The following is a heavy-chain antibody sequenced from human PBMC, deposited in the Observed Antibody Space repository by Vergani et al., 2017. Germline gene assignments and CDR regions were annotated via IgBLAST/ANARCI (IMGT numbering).Heavy chain of an antibody. V-gene: IGHV2-5*01. CDR2: IYWNDDK. Sequence: QITLKESGPTLVKPTQTLTLTCTFSGFSLSTSGVGVGWIRQPPGKALEWLALIYWNDDKRYSPSLKSRLTITKDTSKNQVVLTMTNMDPVDTATYYCARMTLLWPTFDYWGQGTLVTVSS. J-gene: IGHJ4*02. D-gene: IGHD3-10*01. CDR3: ARMTLLWPTFDY. CDR1: GFSLSTSGVG.